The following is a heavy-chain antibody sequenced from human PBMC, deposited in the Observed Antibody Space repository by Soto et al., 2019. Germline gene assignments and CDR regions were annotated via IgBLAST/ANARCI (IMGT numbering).Heavy chain of an antibody. Sequence: PGGSLRLSCAASGFTFSDYYMSWIRQAPGKGLEGVSYISSSGSTIYYADSVKGRFTISRDNAKNSLYLQMNSLRAEDTAVYYCAREKPGPAADYYYYYYMDVWGKGTTVTVSS. CDR3: AREKPGPAADYYYYYYMDV. D-gene: IGHD2-15*01. V-gene: IGHV3-11*01. J-gene: IGHJ6*03. CDR2: ISSSGSTI. CDR1: GFTFSDYY.